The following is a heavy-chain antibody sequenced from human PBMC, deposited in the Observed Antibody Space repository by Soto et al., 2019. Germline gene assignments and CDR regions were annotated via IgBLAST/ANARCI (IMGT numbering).Heavy chain of an antibody. Sequence: QVQLQESGPGLVKPSQTLSLTCTVSGGSITSGDYYWSWIRQPPGKGLEWIGNIYYSGSTSNNPSLQSRLTISLDTSENQFSLRLSSLTAADTAVYYCARDRYYGSGTYYNFYYGMDVWGQGTTVTVSS. V-gene: IGHV4-30-4*01. J-gene: IGHJ6*02. CDR1: GGSITSGDYY. D-gene: IGHD3-10*01. CDR3: ARDRYYGSGTYYNFYYGMDV. CDR2: IYYSGST.